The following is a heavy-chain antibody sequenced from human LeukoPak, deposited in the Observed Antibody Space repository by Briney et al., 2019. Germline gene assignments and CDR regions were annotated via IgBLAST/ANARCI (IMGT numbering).Heavy chain of an antibody. J-gene: IGHJ4*02. CDR2: IYSGGST. CDR1: GFIVSSNY. Sequence: GGSLRLSCAASGFIVSSNYMSWVRQAPGKGLEWVSVIYSGGSTYYADSVKGRFTISRHNSKNTLYLQMNSLRAEDTAVYYCARSGYSYEYYFDYWGQGTLVTVSS. V-gene: IGHV3-53*04. D-gene: IGHD5-18*01. CDR3: ARSGYSYEYYFDY.